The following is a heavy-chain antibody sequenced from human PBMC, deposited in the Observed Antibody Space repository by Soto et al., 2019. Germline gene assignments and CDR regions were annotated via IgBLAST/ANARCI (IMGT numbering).Heavy chain of an antibody. CDR1: GFTLSDRY. D-gene: IGHD1-26*01. Sequence: EVQLVESGGGLVQPGGSLRLSCAASGFTLSDRYMDWVRQAPGKGLEWVGRTKNKANRYTTEYAASVNGRFTISRDDSKNSLYLQMNSLKTEDTAVYYCARWVSGSPDNWGQGTLVTVSS. CDR2: TKNKANRYTT. J-gene: IGHJ4*02. CDR3: ARWVSGSPDN. V-gene: IGHV3-72*01.